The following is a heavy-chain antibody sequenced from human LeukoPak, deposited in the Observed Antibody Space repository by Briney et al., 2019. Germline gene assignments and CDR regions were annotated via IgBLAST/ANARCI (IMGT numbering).Heavy chain of an antibody. D-gene: IGHD7-27*01. V-gene: IGHV4-59*02. CDR1: GGSVSDYY. CDR3: ASRKLGNDY. Sequence: PSETLSFTCTISGGSVSDYYWSWIRQSPGKGLEWIGYIYYTGSTSYNPSLKSRVTISADTSKNEFSLKLNSVTAADTAVYYCASRKLGNDYWGQGTLVTVSS. CDR2: IYYTGST. J-gene: IGHJ4*02.